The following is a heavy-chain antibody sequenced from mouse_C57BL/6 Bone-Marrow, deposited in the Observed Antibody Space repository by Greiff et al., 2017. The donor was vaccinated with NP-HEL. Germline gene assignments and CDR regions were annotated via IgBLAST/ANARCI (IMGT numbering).Heavy chain of an antibody. CDR1: GYTFTSYW. D-gene: IGHD1-1*01. CDR2: IHPNSGST. V-gene: IGHV1-64*01. J-gene: IGHJ2*01. CDR3: ARLATVVAKDY. Sequence: QVQLQQPGAELVKPGASVKLSCKASGYTFTSYWMHWVKQRPGQGLEWIGMIHPNSGSTNYNEKFKSKATLTVDKSSSTAYMQLSSLTSEDSAVYYGARLATVVAKDYWGQGTTLTVSS.